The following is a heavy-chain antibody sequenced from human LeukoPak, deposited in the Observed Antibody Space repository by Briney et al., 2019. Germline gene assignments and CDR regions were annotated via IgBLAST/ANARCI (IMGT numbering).Heavy chain of an antibody. CDR2: NIPIFGIA. V-gene: IGHV1-69*04. J-gene: IGHJ6*02. Sequence: GSSVKVSCKASGGTFSSYAISWVRQAPGQGLEWMGRNIPIFGIANYAQKFQGRVTITADKSTSTAYMELSSLRSEDTAVYYCASSTLMPTGDGIYYYYGMDVWGQGTTVTVSS. D-gene: IGHD2-2*01. CDR1: GGTFSSYA. CDR3: ASSTLMPTGDGIYYYYGMDV.